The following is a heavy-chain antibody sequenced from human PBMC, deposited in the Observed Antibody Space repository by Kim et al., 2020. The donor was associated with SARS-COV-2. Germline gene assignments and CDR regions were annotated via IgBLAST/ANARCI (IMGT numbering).Heavy chain of an antibody. CDR2: ST. J-gene: IGHJ4*02. V-gene: IGHV4-59*01. Sequence: STHYNPTLKSRVPISVDTSKNQFSLKLSSVTAADTAVYYCARDLGGGNSFWGQGTLVTVSS. CDR3: ARDLGGGNSF. D-gene: IGHD2-21*02.